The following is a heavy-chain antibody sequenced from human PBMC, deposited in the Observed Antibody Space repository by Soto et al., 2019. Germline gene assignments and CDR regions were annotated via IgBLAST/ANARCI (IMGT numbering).Heavy chain of an antibody. J-gene: IGHJ3*02. Sequence: GGSLRLSCAASGFAFSSYGMHWVRQAPGKGLEWVAVISYDGSNKYYADSVKGRFTISRDNSKNTLYLQMNSLRAEDTAVYYCAKTSSGWYWAAFDIWGQGTMVTVSS. D-gene: IGHD6-19*01. CDR1: GFAFSSYG. V-gene: IGHV3-30*18. CDR2: ISYDGSNK. CDR3: AKTSSGWYWAAFDI.